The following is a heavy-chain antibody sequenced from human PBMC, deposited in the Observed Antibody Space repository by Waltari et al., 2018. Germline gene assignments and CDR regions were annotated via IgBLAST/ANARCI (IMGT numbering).Heavy chain of an antibody. V-gene: IGHV1-69*11. CDR3: ARDGMDV. CDR1: GGTFSSYA. CDR2: VIRSVGTT. Sequence: QVQLVQSGAEVKKPGSSVKVSCKASGGTFSSYAISWVRPAPGPGLEWMGRVIRSVGTTKYAQKFQGRFTVTADESTSKAYMGLSSLRSEDTAVYYCARDGMDVWGQGTTVTVSS. J-gene: IGHJ6*02.